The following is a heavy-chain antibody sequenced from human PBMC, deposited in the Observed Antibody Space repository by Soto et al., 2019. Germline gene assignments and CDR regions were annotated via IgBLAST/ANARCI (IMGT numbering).Heavy chain of an antibody. D-gene: IGHD2-2*01. J-gene: IGHJ6*02. CDR2: IYPGDSDT. CDR1: GYSFTSYW. Sequence: PRESLKISGNWSGYSFTSYWIGLVRQMPGKVLECMGIIYPGDSDTRYSPSFQGQVTISADKSISTAYLQWSSMKASDTAMYYCARGSSGMDVWGQGTTVTVSS. CDR3: ARGSSGMDV. V-gene: IGHV5-51*01.